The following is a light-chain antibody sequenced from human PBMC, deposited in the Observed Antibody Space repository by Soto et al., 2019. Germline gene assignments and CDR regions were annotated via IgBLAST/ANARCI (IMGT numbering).Light chain of an antibody. CDR3: QESFSTLWGT. CDR2: GAS. Sequence: IQRTQSPASLSASVGDRVTITCRTSQSINNCLNWYQKKPGKAPNVLLFGASSLQSGVPLRFSGSGFGTDFALTISSLQPEDFATYYCQESFSTLWGTCGQGTKVDI. V-gene: IGKV1-39*01. J-gene: IGKJ1*01. CDR1: QSINNC.